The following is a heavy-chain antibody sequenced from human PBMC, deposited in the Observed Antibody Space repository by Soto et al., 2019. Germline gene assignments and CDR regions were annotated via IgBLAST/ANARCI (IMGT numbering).Heavy chain of an antibody. CDR2: ISSSSTTN. CDR3: ARDGCSGSNCLNWFDP. CDR1: GFTFSSYS. J-gene: IGHJ5*02. V-gene: IGHV3-48*01. D-gene: IGHD2-15*01. Sequence: PGGSLRLSCAASGFTFSSYSMNWVRQAPGKGLEWVSYISSSSTTNYYADSVKGRFTISRDNAKNSLYLQMNSLRAEDTAVYYCARDGCSGSNCLNWFDPWGQGTLVTVSS.